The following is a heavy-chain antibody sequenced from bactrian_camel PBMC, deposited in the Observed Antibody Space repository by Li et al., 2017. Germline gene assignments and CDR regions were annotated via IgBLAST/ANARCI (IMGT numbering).Heavy chain of an antibody. CDR2: IVSDGSST. J-gene: IGHJ4*01. Sequence: VQLVESGGGSVQAGGSLRLSCGASGYTYNRNCMAWFRQAPGKGLEWVSSIVSDGSSTYYADSVKGRFTISRDNAKNTLYLQMNSLKIEDTAVYYCALGSSRQATMTARGKGTQVTVS. CDR1: GYTYNRNC. V-gene: IGHV3S6*01. D-gene: IGHD3*01.